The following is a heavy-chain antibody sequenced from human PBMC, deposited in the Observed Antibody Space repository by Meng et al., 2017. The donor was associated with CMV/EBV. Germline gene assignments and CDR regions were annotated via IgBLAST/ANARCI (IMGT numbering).Heavy chain of an antibody. D-gene: IGHD1-26*01. CDR1: GFTFSSYA. J-gene: IGHJ2*01. CDR3: AKDQGPWVDGFDL. CDR2: ISGNGGNT. Sequence: GGSLRLSCAASGFTFSSYAMSWVRQAPGKGLEWVSAISGNGGNTYYADSVRGRFTISRDNSGNTLYLQVNSLRADDTAVYYCAKDQGPWVDGFDLWGRGTLVTVSS. V-gene: IGHV3-23*01.